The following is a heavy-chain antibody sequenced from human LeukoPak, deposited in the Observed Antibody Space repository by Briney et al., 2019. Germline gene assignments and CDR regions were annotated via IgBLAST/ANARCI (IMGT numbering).Heavy chain of an antibody. D-gene: IGHD2-2*01. CDR2: ISAYNGNT. V-gene: IGHV1-18*01. CDR1: GYTFTSYG. CDR3: ARRYCSSTSCEGGNWFDP. J-gene: IGHJ5*02. Sequence: ASVKVSCKASGYTFTSYGISWVRQAPGQGLEWMGWISAYNGNTNYAQKLQGRVTMTTDTSTSTAYMELRSLRSEDTAVYYCARRYCSSTSCEGGNWFDPWGQGTLVTGSS.